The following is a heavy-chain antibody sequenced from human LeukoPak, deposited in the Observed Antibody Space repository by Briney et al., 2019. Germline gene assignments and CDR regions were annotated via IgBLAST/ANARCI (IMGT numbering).Heavy chain of an antibody. CDR3: ARDTSFNYGAHAMDV. Sequence: GGSLRLSCAASGFTFDNYAMNWVRHAPGKGLEWVLGISGSGVNTYYADSVKGRFTIARDNSKNTLYLQLNSLRGEDTAIYYCARDTSFNYGAHAMDVWGQGTTVTVSS. V-gene: IGHV3-23*01. J-gene: IGHJ6*02. CDR2: ISGSGVNT. D-gene: IGHD4/OR15-4a*01. CDR1: GFTFDNYA.